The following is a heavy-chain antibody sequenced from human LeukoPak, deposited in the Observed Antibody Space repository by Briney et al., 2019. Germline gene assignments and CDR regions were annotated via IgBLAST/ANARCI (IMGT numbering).Heavy chain of an antibody. CDR1: GFTFRSSA. CDR2: INGGGDAT. Sequence: GGSLRLSCAASGFTFRSSAISWGRQAPGKGLEWLSTINGGGDATYYADSVTGRFTISSDTSQNTLYLQMNSLRTEDTAVYYCAKANPTPRGVNFDYWGQGTLVTVSS. D-gene: IGHD3-10*01. CDR3: AKANPTPRGVNFDY. J-gene: IGHJ4*02. V-gene: IGHV3-23*01.